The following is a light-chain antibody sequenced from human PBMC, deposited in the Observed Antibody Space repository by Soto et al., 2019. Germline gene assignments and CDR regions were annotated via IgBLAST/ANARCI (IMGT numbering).Light chain of an antibody. V-gene: IGLV2-23*02. CDR2: EVS. CDR1: SSDVGSYNL. CDR3: CSYAGSNTWV. J-gene: IGLJ3*02. Sequence: QSALTQPASVSGSPGQSITISCTGTSSDVGSYNLVSWYQQHPGKAPKLMIYEVSRRPSGVSNRFSGSKSSNTASLTISGLQAEDEADYYCCSYAGSNTWVFGGGTKLTVL.